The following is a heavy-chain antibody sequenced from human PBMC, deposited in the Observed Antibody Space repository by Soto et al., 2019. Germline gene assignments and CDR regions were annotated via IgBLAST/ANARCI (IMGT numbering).Heavy chain of an antibody. CDR2: IYHSGST. CDR1: GGYISSGGYS. D-gene: IGHD2-2*01. Sequence: SETLSLTCAVSGGYISSGGYSWSWIRQPPGKGLEWIGYIYHSGSTYYNSSLKSRVTISVDRSKNQFSLKLSSVTAADTAVYYCARVPDRWGQGTLVTVSS. CDR3: ARVPDR. J-gene: IGHJ5*02. V-gene: IGHV4-30-2*01.